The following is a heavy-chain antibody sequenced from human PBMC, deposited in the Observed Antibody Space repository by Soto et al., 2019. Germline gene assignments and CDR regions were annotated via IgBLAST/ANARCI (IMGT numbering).Heavy chain of an antibody. J-gene: IGHJ4*02. Sequence: GGSLRLSCAASGFTFSSYGMHWVRQAPGKGLEWVAVISYDGSNKYYADSVKGRFTISRDNSKNTLYLQMNSLRAEDTAVYYCAKVVVPAAMPSEGFDFWGQGTLVTVSS. CDR2: ISYDGSNK. D-gene: IGHD2-2*01. CDR3: AKVVVPAAMPSEGFDF. V-gene: IGHV3-30*18. CDR1: GFTFSSYG.